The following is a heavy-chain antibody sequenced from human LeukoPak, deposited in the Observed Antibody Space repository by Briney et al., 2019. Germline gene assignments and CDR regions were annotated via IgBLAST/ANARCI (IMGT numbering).Heavy chain of an antibody. D-gene: IGHD2-15*01. CDR1: GGTFSSYA. CDR3: ARGHCSGGSCYRAPQRPNWFDP. V-gene: IGHV1-69*04. J-gene: IGHJ5*02. Sequence: SVTVSCKASGGTFSSYAISWVRQAPGQGLEWMGRIIPIFGIANYAQKFQGRVTITADKSTSTAYMELSSLRSEDTAVYYCARGHCSGGSCYRAPQRPNWFDPWGQGTLVTVSP. CDR2: IIPIFGIA.